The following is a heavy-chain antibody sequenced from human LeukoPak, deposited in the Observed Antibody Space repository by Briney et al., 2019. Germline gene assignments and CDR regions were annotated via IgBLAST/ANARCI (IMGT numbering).Heavy chain of an antibody. CDR2: IIPIFGTA. Sequence: SVKVSCKASGGTFSSYAISWVRQAPGQGLEWMGGIIPIFGTANYAQKFQGRVTITTDESTSTAYMELSSLRSEDTAVYYCARAHLRHGADKSAFDYWGQGTLVAVSS. D-gene: IGHD4/OR15-4a*01. V-gene: IGHV1-69*05. J-gene: IGHJ4*02. CDR3: ARAHLRHGADKSAFDY. CDR1: GGTFSSYA.